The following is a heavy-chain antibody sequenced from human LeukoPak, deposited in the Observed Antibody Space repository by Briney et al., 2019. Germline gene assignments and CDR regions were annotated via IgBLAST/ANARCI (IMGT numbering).Heavy chain of an antibody. CDR1: GFTFSSYA. CDR2: ISYDGSNK. Sequence: PGGSLRLSCAASGFTFSSYAMHWVRQAPGKGLEWVAVISYDGSNKYYADSVKGRFTISRDNSKNTLYLQMNSLRAEDTAVYYCARGMGSSGWPYDYWGQGTLVTVSS. D-gene: IGHD6-19*01. V-gene: IGHV3-30-3*01. CDR3: ARGMGSSGWPYDY. J-gene: IGHJ4*02.